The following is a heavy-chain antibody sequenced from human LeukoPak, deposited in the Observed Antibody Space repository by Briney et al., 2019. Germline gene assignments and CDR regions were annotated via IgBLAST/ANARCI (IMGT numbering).Heavy chain of an antibody. CDR1: GYSISSGYY. D-gene: IGHD4-17*01. V-gene: IGHV4-38-2*02. CDR2: IYHSGST. J-gene: IGHJ6*03. Sequence: SETLSLTCTVSGYSISSGYYWGWIRPPPGKGLEWIGSIYHSGSTKYNPSLKSRVTISVDTSKNQFSLKLSSVTAADTAVYYCNSYGDFSYYYMDVWGKGTTVTISS. CDR3: NSYGDFSYYYMDV.